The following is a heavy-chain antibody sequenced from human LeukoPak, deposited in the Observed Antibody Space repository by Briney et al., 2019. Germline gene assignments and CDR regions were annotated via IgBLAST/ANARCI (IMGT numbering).Heavy chain of an antibody. CDR2: IWDDVSNK. CDR1: GFTFSSYG. D-gene: IGHD3-22*01. J-gene: IGHJ3*02. V-gene: IGHV3-33*06. Sequence: PGGSLRLSCAASGFTFSSYGMHCVRQAPGTGLEWVAVIWDDVSNKYYTDSVKGRFTISRDNFKNPLYLQMNSLGAEDTAVYYCAKDGLYYYESSGYYDAVDIWGQGTMVTVSS. CDR3: AKDGLYYYESSGYYDAVDI.